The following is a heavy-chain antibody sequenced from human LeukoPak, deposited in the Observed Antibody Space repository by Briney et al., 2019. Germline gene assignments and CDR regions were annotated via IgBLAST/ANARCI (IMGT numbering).Heavy chain of an antibody. CDR2: IYYSGST. J-gene: IGHJ3*02. CDR3: ATRPNADSSCTVPDAFDI. D-gene: IGHD6-13*01. CDR1: GGSISSSSYY. Sequence: SETLSLTCTVSGGSISSSSYYLGWIRQPPGKGLEWIGSIYYSGSTYYNPSLKRRVTISVDTSKNHFSLKLSSVTAEDTAVYYCATRPNADSSCTVPDAFDIWGQGPMVTVSS. V-gene: IGHV4-39*01.